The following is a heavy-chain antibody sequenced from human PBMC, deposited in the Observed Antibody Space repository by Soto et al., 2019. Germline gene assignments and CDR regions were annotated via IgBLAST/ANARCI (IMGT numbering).Heavy chain of an antibody. V-gene: IGHV1-18*01. CDR3: ARVSDAFDI. Sequence: ASVKVSCKASGYSFANYGIHWVRQAPGQGLEWMGWISAYNGNTNYAQKFQGRVTMTTDTSTSTAYMELRSLRSDDTAVYYCARVSDAFDIWGQGTMVTVSS. J-gene: IGHJ3*02. CDR1: GYSFANYG. CDR2: ISAYNGNT.